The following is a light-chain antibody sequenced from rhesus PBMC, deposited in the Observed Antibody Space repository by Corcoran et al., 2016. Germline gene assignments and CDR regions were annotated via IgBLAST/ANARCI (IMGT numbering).Light chain of an antibody. CDR2: KAS. CDR1: QGISTW. Sequence: DIRMTQSPPSLSASVGDTVTITCRASQGISTWLAWYQQKTGKAPKVLISKASSLQSGVQSRFRGSGSGTVFTLTISSLQSEDFATYHCQQYNSRPYSFGQGTKVEIK. V-gene: IGKV1-22*01. CDR3: QQYNSRPYS. J-gene: IGKJ2*01.